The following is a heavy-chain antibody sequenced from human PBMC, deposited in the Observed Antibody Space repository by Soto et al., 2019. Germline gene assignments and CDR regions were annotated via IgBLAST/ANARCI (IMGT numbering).Heavy chain of an antibody. Sequence: EVQLVESGGGLVKPGGSLRLSCAASGFTFSNAWMNWVRQAPGKGLEWVGRIKSKTDGGTTDYAAPVKGRFTISRDDSKNTLYLQMNSLKTEDTAVYYCPTDFGSSWYGHYGMDVWGQGTTVTVSS. CDR3: PTDFGSSWYGHYGMDV. J-gene: IGHJ6*02. CDR2: IKSKTDGGTT. D-gene: IGHD6-13*01. CDR1: GFTFSNAW. V-gene: IGHV3-15*07.